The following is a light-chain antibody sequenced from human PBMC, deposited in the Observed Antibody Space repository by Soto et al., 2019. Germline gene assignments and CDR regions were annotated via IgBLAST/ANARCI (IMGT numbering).Light chain of an antibody. V-gene: IGKV4-1*01. J-gene: IGKJ2*01. CDR1: QSVLYSSNNKNY. CDR2: WSS. CDR3: QQYYSTPPT. Sequence: DIVMTQSPDSLAVSLGERATINCKSSQSVLYSSNNKNYLAWYKQKPGRPPKLLIYWSSTRESGVPDRFSGSESGTDFTLTISSLQAEDVAVYYCQQYYSTPPTFGQGTKLEIK.